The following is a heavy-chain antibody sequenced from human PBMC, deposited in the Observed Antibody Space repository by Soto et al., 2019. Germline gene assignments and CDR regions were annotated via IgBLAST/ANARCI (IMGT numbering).Heavy chain of an antibody. CDR2: IYYSGST. CDR1: GGSISSGDYY. D-gene: IGHD3-10*01. Sequence: SETLSLTCTVSGGSISSGDYYWSWIRQPPGKGLEWIGYIYYSGSTNYNPSLKSRVTISVDTSKNQFSLKLSSVTAADTAVHYCARVWGGAFDIWGQGTMVTVSS. CDR3: ARVWGGAFDI. V-gene: IGHV4-61*08. J-gene: IGHJ3*02.